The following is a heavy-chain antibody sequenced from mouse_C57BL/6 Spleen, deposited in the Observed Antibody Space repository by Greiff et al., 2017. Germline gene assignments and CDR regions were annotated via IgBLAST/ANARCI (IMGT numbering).Heavy chain of an antibody. V-gene: IGHV3-6*01. Sequence: EVKLMESGPGLVKPSQSLSLTCSVTGYSITSGYYWNWIRQFPGNKQEWMGYISYDGSNNYNPSLKNRISITRATSKNQFFLKLNSVTTAYTATYYCARDDYGSIYGACCDVWGTGTTVTVSS. CDR2: ISYDGSN. J-gene: IGHJ1*03. CDR1: GYSITSGYY. CDR3: ARDDYGSIYGACCDV. D-gene: IGHD1-1*01.